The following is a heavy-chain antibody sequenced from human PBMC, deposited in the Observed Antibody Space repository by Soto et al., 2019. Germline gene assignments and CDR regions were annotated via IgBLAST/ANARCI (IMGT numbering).Heavy chain of an antibody. Sequence: VGSLRLSCLGSGFVFNNYAMNWVRQAPGKGLEWVSYISIGRSSIYYADSVKGRFTVSRDDAKNSLYLEMRSLRDEDTAVYYCARDRGGYGLFDSWGQGTLVTVSS. J-gene: IGHJ4*02. CDR2: ISIGRSSI. D-gene: IGHD5-18*01. CDR3: ARDRGGYGLFDS. CDR1: GFVFNNYA. V-gene: IGHV3-48*02.